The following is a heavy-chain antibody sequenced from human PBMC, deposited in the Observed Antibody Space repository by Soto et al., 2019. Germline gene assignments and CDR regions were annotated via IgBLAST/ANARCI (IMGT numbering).Heavy chain of an antibody. D-gene: IGHD3-10*01. Sequence: SVKVSCKASGFTFTSSAMQWVRQARGQRLEWIGWIVVGSGNTNYAQKFQERVTITRDMSTSTAYMELSSLRSEDTAVYYCAASHNYGSGSYGGYMDVWGKGTTVTVSS. J-gene: IGHJ6*03. V-gene: IGHV1-58*02. CDR3: AASHNYGSGSYGGYMDV. CDR2: IVVGSGNT. CDR1: GFTFTSSA.